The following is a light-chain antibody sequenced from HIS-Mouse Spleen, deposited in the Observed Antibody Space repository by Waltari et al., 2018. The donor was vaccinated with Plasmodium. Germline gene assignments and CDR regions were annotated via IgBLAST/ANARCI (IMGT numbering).Light chain of an antibody. CDR2: GAS. J-gene: IGKJ3*01. Sequence: DIVMTQSPATLSVSPGARPTLSCRASQSVSSNLAWYQQKPGQAPRLLIYGASTRATGIPARFSGSGSGTEFTLTISSLQSEDFAVYYCQQYNNGSFTFGPGTKVDIK. V-gene: IGKV3-15*01. CDR3: QQYNNGSFT. CDR1: QSVSSN.